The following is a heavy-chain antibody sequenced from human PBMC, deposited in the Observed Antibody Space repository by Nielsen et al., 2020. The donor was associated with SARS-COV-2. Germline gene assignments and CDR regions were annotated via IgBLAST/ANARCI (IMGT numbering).Heavy chain of an antibody. V-gene: IGHV3-23*01. D-gene: IGHD3-10*01. Sequence: VRQAPGKGLEWVSAISGSGGSTYYADSVKGRFTISRDNAKNSLYLQMNSLRAEDTAVYYCARGSMVRGVTDYYYYGMDVWGQGTTVTVSS. J-gene: IGHJ6*02. CDR3: ARGSMVRGVTDYYYYGMDV. CDR2: ISGSGGST.